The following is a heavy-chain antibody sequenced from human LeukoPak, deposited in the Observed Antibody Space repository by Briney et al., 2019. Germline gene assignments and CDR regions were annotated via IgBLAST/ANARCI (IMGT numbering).Heavy chain of an antibody. D-gene: IGHD6-6*01. V-gene: IGHV1-24*01. CDR1: GYTLTELS. Sequence: ASVKVSCKVSGYTLTELSMHWVRQAPGKGLEWMGGFDPEDGETIYAQKFQGRVTMTEDTSTDTAYMELSSLRSEDTAVYYCASSSLYSSSSGYYYYMDVWGKGTTVTVSS. J-gene: IGHJ6*03. CDR2: FDPEDGET. CDR3: ASSSLYSSSSGYYYYMDV.